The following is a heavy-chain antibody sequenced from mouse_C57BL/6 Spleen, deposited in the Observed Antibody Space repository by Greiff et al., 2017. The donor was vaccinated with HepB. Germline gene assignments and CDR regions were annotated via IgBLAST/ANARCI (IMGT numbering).Heavy chain of an antibody. CDR1: GYTFTSYW. D-gene: IGHD2-3*01. CDR3: ARGGYYPYFYV. CDR2: IDPSDSET. V-gene: IGHV1-52*01. Sequence: QVQLQQPGAELVRPGSSVKLSCKASGYTFTSYWMHWVKQRPIQGLEWIGNIDPSDSETHYTQKFKDKATLTVDTSSSTAYMQLSSLTSEDSAVYYGARGGYYPYFYVWGTGTTVTASS. J-gene: IGHJ1*03.